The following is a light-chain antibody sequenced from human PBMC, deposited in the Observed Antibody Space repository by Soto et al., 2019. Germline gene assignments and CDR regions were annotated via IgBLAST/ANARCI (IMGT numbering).Light chain of an antibody. Sequence: DIQMTQSPSSLSASVVDRVTITFRARQGISSYLNWYQQKPGNAPKLLIYAASSLQSGVPSRFSGSGSGTDFTLTISSLQPEDFATYYCQQSYSTPWTFGQGTKVDIK. CDR2: AAS. V-gene: IGKV1-39*01. CDR1: QGISSY. J-gene: IGKJ1*01. CDR3: QQSYSTPWT.